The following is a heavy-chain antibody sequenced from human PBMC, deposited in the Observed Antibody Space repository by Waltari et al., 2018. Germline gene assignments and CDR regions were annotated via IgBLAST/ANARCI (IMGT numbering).Heavy chain of an antibody. Sequence: QVQLQESGPGLVKPSETLSLTCAVSGGSFSGYYWGWIRQPPGKGLEWIGYISGSSGSTDYNPSLTSRVTISRDTSKNQFSLKLSSVTAADTAVYYCARRGYSGYGLDYWGQGVLVTVSS. CDR2: ISGSSGST. J-gene: IGHJ4*02. D-gene: IGHD5-18*01. CDR1: GGSFSGYY. V-gene: IGHV4-59*12. CDR3: ARRGYSGYGLDY.